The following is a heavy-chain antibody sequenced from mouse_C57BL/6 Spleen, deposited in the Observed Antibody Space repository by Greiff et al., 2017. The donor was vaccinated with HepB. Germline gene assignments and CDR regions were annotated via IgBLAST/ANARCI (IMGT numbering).Heavy chain of an antibody. V-gene: IGHV5-4*01. CDR2: ISDGGSYT. Sequence: EVKLMESGGGLVKPGGSLKLSCAASGFTFSSYAMSWVRQTPEKRLEWVATISDGGSYTYYPDNVKGRFTISRDNAKNKLYLQMSHLKSEDTAMYYCAREGHFDYWGQGTTLTVSS. CDR3: AREGHFDY. J-gene: IGHJ2*01. CDR1: GFTFSSYA.